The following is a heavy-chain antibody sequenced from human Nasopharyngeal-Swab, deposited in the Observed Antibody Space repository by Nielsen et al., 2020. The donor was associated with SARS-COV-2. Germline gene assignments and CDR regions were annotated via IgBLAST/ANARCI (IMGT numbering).Heavy chain of an antibody. V-gene: IGHV5-51*01. CDR1: GYSFATYW. CDR2: IYPGDSDT. D-gene: IGHD2-21*02. CDR3: ATSSVVATVGDAFDV. Sequence: GESLKISCKGSGYSFATYWIGWVRQMPGKGLEWMGIIYPGDSDTRYSPSFQGQVTISADKSISTTYLQWNSLKASDTAMYYCATSSVVATVGDAFDVWGQGTMVTVSS. J-gene: IGHJ3*01.